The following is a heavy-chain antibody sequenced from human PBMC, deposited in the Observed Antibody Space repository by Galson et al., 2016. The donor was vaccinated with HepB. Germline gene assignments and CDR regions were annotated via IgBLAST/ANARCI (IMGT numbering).Heavy chain of an antibody. D-gene: IGHD4-17*01. V-gene: IGHV3-73*01. CDR2: IRSKANSYAT. Sequence: SLRLSCAASGFTFSGSAMHWVRQASGKGLEWVGRIRSKANSYATAYAASVKGRFTISRDDSENTAYLQMNSLKTEDTAVYYCTRGDVYDYGDFYNDYWGQGTLVTVSS. CDR3: TRGDVYDYGDFYNDY. CDR1: GFTFSGSA. J-gene: IGHJ4*02.